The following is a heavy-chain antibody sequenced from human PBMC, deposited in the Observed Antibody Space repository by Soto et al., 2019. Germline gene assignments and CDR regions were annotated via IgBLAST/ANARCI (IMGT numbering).Heavy chain of an antibody. J-gene: IGHJ4*02. CDR2: INPNSGGT. CDR1: GYTFTGYY. V-gene: IGHV1-2*04. D-gene: IGHD2-21*02. Sequence: ASVKVSCKASGYTFTGYYMHWVRQAPGQGLEWMGWINPNSGGTNYAQKFQGWVTMTRDTSISTAYMELSRLRSDDTAVYYCARALEGGGDPTYYFDYWGQGTLVTVSS. CDR3: ARALEGGGDPTYYFDY.